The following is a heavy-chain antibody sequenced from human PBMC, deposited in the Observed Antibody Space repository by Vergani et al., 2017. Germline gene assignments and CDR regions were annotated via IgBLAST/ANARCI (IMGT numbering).Heavy chain of an antibody. CDR2: LSASDRRT. J-gene: IGHJ3*02. CDR3: AKVGRSEVAGTVGDFDI. CDR1: GFTFSNLW. V-gene: IGHV3-23*04. D-gene: IGHD6-19*01. Sequence: EVQLVASGGGLVQRGGSLRLSCEASGFTFSNLWMTWVRQAPGQGLEWVSTLSASDRRTHYADYVKGRFTISRDISKNTLLLHMNSLRPEDTAVYYCAKVGRSEVAGTVGDFDIWGQGTMVTVSS.